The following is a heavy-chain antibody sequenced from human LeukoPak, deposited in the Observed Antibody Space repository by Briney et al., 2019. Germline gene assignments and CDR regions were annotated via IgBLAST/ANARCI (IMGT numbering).Heavy chain of an antibody. Sequence: ASVKVSCKVSGYTFTDYYMHWVQQAPGKGLEWMGLVGPEDGETIYAEKFQGRVTITADTSTDTAYMELSSLRSEDTAVYYCATYWELLGNLAFDYWGQGTLVTVSS. V-gene: IGHV1-69-2*01. CDR1: GYTFTDYY. CDR3: ATYWELLGNLAFDY. CDR2: VGPEDGET. D-gene: IGHD1-26*01. J-gene: IGHJ4*02.